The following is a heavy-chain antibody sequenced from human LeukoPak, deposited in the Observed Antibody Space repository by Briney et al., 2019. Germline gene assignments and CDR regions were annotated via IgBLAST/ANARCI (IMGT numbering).Heavy chain of an antibody. CDR2: IYHSGST. CDR1: GDSISSSNYY. D-gene: IGHD4-23*01. CDR3: ARHVPHETGDKRGFEY. J-gene: IGHJ4*02. Sequence: NSSETLSLTCTVSGDSISSSNYYWGWIRQPPGKGLEWIASIYHSGSTYYNPSLKSRVTISVDTSRNHFSLMVRSVSAADTAVNHCARHVPHETGDKRGFEYWGQGTLVTVSS. V-gene: IGHV4-39*01.